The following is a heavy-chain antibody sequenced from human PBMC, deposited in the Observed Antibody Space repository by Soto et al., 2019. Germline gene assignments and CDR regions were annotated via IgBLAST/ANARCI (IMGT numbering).Heavy chain of an antibody. CDR1: GGALSSGGYY. V-gene: IGHV4-31*03. CDR3: ARDKITGLFDY. J-gene: IGHJ4*02. Sequence: SETLPLTCTVAGGALSSGGYYWSWIHQHPGKGLEWIGDIYYSGSTNYNPSLKSRVTISVDTTKNQFSLKLTSVTAADTAVYYCARDKITGLFDYWGQGTLVTVS. CDR2: IYYSGST. D-gene: IGHD2-8*02.